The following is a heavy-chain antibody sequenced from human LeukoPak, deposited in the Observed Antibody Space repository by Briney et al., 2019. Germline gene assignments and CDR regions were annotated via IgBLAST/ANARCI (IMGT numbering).Heavy chain of an antibody. Sequence: PGGSLRLSCATSGFSFNRRGMNWVRHPPGKGLEWVSYISPGSGTIHYAESVKGRLTVSRDDAKNSLYLQMNALRAEDTAVYYCARIDGPTVYPYYMDLWGTGTTVTVAS. CDR2: ISPGSGTI. CDR3: ARIDGPTVYPYYMDL. J-gene: IGHJ6*03. CDR1: GFSFNRRG. D-gene: IGHD3-16*01. V-gene: IGHV3-48*04.